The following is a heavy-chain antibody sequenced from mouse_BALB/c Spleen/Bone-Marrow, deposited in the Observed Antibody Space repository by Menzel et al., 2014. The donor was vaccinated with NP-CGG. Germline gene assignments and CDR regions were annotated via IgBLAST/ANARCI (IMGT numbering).Heavy chain of an antibody. V-gene: IGHV1-77*01. CDR3: ARDHYGNYEGFDY. Sequence: VQLQESGAELARPGTSVKLSCKASGYTFTDYYINWVKQRTGQSLEWIGEIYPGSGNTYYNEEFKGKATLTADKSSSTVNIHLSSLTSEDSAVYFCARDHYGNYEGFDYWGQGTLVTVSA. CDR2: IYPGSGNT. J-gene: IGHJ3*01. CDR1: GYTFTDYY. D-gene: IGHD2-1*01.